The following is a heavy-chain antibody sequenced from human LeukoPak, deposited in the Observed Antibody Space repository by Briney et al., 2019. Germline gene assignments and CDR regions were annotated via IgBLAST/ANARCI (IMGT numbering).Heavy chain of an antibody. J-gene: IGHJ3*02. Sequence: SETLSLTCTVSGGSISTLYWSWIRQSPGNGLEYIGCIYNSGTTNYNPSLKSRVTISVDTSKNQLSLKLTSATTADTAVYYCAGEDYFDSSGYASWKFDIWGQGTMVTVSS. D-gene: IGHD3-22*01. V-gene: IGHV4-59*01. CDR3: AGEDYFDSSGYASWKFDI. CDR2: IYNSGTT. CDR1: GGSISTLY.